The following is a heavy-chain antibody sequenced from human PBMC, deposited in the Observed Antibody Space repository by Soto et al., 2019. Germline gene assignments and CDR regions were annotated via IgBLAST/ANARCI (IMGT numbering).Heavy chain of an antibody. J-gene: IGHJ3*02. D-gene: IGHD2-8*02. CDR3: AKATATGGGAFDI. CDR1: VFIFSSYD. Sequence: WWSLRLSCSASVFIFSSYDMSWFRQAPGKGLEWVSTILVDGRTFYVDSVKGRFTISRDNSKNTVYLQMNSLTAGDTALYYCAKATATGGGAFDICGQGTMVTVSS. V-gene: IGHV3-23*01. CDR2: ILVDGRT.